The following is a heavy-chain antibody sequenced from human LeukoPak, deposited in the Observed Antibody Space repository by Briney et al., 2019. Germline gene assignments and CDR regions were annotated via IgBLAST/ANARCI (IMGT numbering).Heavy chain of an antibody. CDR1: GYTFTSYG. J-gene: IGHJ4*02. D-gene: IGHD3-3*01. CDR2: ISAYNGNT. CDR3: ARSYDFWSGYYVYFVY. Sequence: ASVKVSCKASGYTFTSYGISWVRQAPGQGLEWMGWISAYNGNTNYAQRLQGRVTMTTDTSTSTAYMELRSLRSDDTAVYYCARSYDFWSGYYVYFVYWGQGTLVTVSS. V-gene: IGHV1-18*01.